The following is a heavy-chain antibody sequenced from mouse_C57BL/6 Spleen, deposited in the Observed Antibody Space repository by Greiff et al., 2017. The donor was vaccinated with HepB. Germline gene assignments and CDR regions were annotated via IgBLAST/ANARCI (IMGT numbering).Heavy chain of an antibody. J-gene: IGHJ4*01. D-gene: IGHD1-1*01. CDR1: GYSFTDYN. CDR2: INPNYGTN. Sequence: EVQLKQSGPELVKPGASVKISCKASGYSFTDYNMNWVKQSNGKSLEWIGVINPNYGTNSYNQKFKGKATLTVDQSSSTAYMQLNSLTSEDSAVYYWARGYGVYYYGSSNAMDYWGQGTSVTVSS. V-gene: IGHV1-39*01. CDR3: ARGYGVYYYGSSNAMDY.